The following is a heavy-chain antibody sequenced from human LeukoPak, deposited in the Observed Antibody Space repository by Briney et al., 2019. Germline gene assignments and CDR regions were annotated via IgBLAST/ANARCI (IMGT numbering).Heavy chain of an antibody. Sequence: GGSLTLSCAVSGFTFSSHSMNWVRHATGKGRKWVSSISTSSRYTCYADSVKGRFTISRDNAKNSLYLQMNGLSAEYTAGYCCARGGVTGTTRWFDPWGQGTLVTVSS. V-gene: IGHV3-21*01. CDR1: GFTFSSHS. CDR3: ARGGVTGTTRWFDP. D-gene: IGHD1-20*01. CDR2: ISTSSRYT. J-gene: IGHJ5*02.